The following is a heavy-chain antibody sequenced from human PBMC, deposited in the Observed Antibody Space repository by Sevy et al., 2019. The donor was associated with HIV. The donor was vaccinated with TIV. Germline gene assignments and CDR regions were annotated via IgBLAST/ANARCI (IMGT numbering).Heavy chain of an antibody. J-gene: IGHJ1*01. Sequence: ASVKVSCKVSGYTLTELSMHWVRQAPGKGLEWMGGFDPEDGETIYAQKFQGRVTMTEDTSTDTGYMELSSLRSEDTAVYYCATSRGDRIAARPGRLGIPEYFQHWGQGTLVTVSS. V-gene: IGHV1-24*01. CDR3: ATSRGDRIAARPGRLGIPEYFQH. CDR2: FDPEDGET. D-gene: IGHD6-6*01. CDR1: GYTLTELS.